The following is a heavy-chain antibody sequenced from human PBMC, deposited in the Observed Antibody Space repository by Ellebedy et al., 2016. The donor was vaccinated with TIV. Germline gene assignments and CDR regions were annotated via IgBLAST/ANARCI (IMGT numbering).Heavy chain of an antibody. CDR3: ARSIAVAIPYYFDY. Sequence: AASVKVSCKASGYTFTKYAIQWVRQAPGQRLKWMGWVNADNGNTKFSQNFQGRVTITIDTSASTAYMELRSLRSEDTALYYCARSIAVAIPYYFDYWGQGTLVTVSS. V-gene: IGHV1-3*01. CDR2: VNADNGNT. D-gene: IGHD6-19*01. CDR1: GYTFTKYA. J-gene: IGHJ4*02.